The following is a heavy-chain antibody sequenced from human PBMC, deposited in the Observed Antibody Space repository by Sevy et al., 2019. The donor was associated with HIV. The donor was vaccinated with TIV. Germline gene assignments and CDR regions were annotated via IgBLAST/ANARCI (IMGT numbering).Heavy chain of an antibody. CDR2: ISYDGSNK. Sequence: GGSLRLSCAASGFTFSSYAMHWVRQAPGKGLEWVAVISYDGSNKHYADSVKGRFTISRDNSKNTLYLQMNSLRAEDTAVYYCARGGYYYDSSGYPNDFYYFDYWGQGTLVTVSS. J-gene: IGHJ4*02. CDR3: ARGGYYYDSSGYPNDFYYFDY. CDR1: GFTFSSYA. V-gene: IGHV3-30-3*01. D-gene: IGHD3-22*01.